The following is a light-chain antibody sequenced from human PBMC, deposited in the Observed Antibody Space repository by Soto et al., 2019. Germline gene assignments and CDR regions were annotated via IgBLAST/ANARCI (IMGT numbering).Light chain of an antibody. CDR1: SSNIGNNA. Sequence: QSVLTQPPSVSEAPRQRVTISCSGSSSNIGNNAVNWYQQLPGQAPKIVIYNSYQRPAGVPDRFSGSKSGTSASLAISGLQSEDEANYYCVAWDDSLKTLLFGGGTKLTVL. CDR3: VAWDDSLKTLL. CDR2: NSY. V-gene: IGLV1-36*01. J-gene: IGLJ3*02.